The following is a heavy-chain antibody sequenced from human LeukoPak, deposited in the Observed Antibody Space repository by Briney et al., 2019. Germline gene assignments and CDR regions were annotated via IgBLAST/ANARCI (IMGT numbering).Heavy chain of an antibody. D-gene: IGHD2-2*03. J-gene: IGHJ4*02. CDR3: ARYQNGCDY. V-gene: IGHV3-53*01. CDR1: GFTVSSNY. CDR2: IYSGGST. Sequence: PGGSLRLSCAVSGFTVSSNYMSWVRQAPGKGLQWVSVIYSGGSTYYADSVKGRFTISRDNSKNTLYLQMNSLRAEDTAVYYCARYQNGCDYWGQGTLVTVSS.